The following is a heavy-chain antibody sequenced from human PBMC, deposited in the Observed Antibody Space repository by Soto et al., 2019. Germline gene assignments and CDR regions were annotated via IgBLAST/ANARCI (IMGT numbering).Heavy chain of an antibody. CDR3: ARIAAAGTNFDY. J-gene: IGHJ4*02. Sequence: SDTLSLTCTVSGGSVSTNSYSWGWIRQSPGKGLEWIGTIYSSENTYYNPSLLRRVTISVDTSKNDFSLRLSSVTAADTAVYYCARIAAAGTNFDYWGQGTLVTVSS. D-gene: IGHD6-13*01. CDR2: IYSSENT. CDR1: GGSVSTNSYS. V-gene: IGHV4-39*02.